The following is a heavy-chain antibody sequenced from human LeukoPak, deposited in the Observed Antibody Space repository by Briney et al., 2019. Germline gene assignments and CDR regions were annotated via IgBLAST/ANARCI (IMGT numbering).Heavy chain of an antibody. J-gene: IGHJ4*02. Sequence: GGSLRLSCAASGFTFSRYAMHWVRQAPGRGLEGVAIIWYDGSNKNYVDSVKGRFTISRDNGKNTLYLQMNSLRAEDTAVYYCARVDTAMGSLDYWGQGILVTASS. D-gene: IGHD5-18*01. CDR1: GFTFSRYA. V-gene: IGHV3-33*01. CDR3: ARVDTAMGSLDY. CDR2: IWYDGSNK.